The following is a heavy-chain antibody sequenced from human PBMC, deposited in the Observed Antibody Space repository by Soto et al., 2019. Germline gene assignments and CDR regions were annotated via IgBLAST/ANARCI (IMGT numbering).Heavy chain of an antibody. CDR3: ARGRAYCSGGSCYEYYFDY. Sequence: ASVKVSCKAPVYTFTSYGISWGRQAPGQGLEWMGWISAYNGNTNYAQKLQGRVTMTTDTSTSTAYMELRSLRSDDTAVYYCARGRAYCSGGSCYEYYFDYWGQGTLVTVSS. CDR2: ISAYNGNT. D-gene: IGHD2-15*01. V-gene: IGHV1-18*01. CDR1: VYTFTSYG. J-gene: IGHJ4*02.